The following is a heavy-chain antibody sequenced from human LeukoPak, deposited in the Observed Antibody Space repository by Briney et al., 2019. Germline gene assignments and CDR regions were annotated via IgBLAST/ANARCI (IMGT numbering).Heavy chain of an antibody. V-gene: IGHV3-23*01. J-gene: IGHJ4*02. CDR3: AKSVEMATIFGQY. Sequence: PGGSLRLSCAASGFTFSSYAMSWVRQAPGKGLEWVSAISGSGGSTYYADSVKGRFTIPRDNSKNTLYLQMNSLRAEDTAVYYCAKSVEMATIFGQYWGQGTLVTVSS. CDR2: ISGSGGST. CDR1: GFTFSSYA. D-gene: IGHD5-24*01.